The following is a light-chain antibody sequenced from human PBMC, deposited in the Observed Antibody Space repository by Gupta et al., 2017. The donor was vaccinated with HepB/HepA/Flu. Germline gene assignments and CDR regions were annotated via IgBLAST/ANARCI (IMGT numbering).Light chain of an antibody. J-gene: IGLJ1*01. CDR3: QAWDSSTEV. Sequence: SYELPQPPSVSVSPGQTASITCSGDKLGDKYACWYQQKPGQSPVLVIYQDSKRPSRINGRFSGSNSGNTATLTISVTPAMDEGDYYCQAWDSSTEVFGTGTKVTVL. CDR1: KLGDKY. CDR2: QDS. V-gene: IGLV3-1*01.